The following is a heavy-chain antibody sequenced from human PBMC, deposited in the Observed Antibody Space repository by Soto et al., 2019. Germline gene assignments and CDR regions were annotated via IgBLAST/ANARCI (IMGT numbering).Heavy chain of an antibody. CDR2: INHSGST. Sequence: QVQLQQWGAGLLKPSETLSLTCAVYGGSFSGYYWSWIRQPPGKGLEWIGEINHSGSTNYNPSLKSRVTISLDTSKNQFSLKLSSVTAADTAVYYCARENRRITIFGVVIPFDYWGPGTLVTVSS. D-gene: IGHD3-3*01. J-gene: IGHJ4*02. V-gene: IGHV4-34*01. CDR1: GGSFSGYY. CDR3: ARENRRITIFGVVIPFDY.